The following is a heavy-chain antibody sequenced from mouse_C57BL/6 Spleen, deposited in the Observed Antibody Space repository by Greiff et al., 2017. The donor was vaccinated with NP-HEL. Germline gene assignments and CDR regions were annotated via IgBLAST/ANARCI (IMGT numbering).Heavy chain of an antibody. J-gene: IGHJ2*01. V-gene: IGHV3-6*01. CDR1: GYSITSGYY. CDR3: ARDDYCSSYY. D-gene: IGHD1-1*01. CDR2: ISYDGSN. Sequence: ESGPGLVKPSQSLSLTCSVTGYSITSGYYWNWIRQFPGNKLEWMGYISYDGSNNYNPSLKNRISITRDTSKNQFFLKLNSVTTEDTATYYCARDDYCSSYYWGQGTTLTVSS.